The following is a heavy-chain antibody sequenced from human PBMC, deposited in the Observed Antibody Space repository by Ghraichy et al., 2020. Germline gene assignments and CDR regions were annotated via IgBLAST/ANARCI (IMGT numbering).Heavy chain of an antibody. CDR2: ISASGSTV. J-gene: IGHJ4*02. Sequence: GESLRLSCEASKFTFSSIEMNWVRQAPGKGLEWISYISASGSTVYYADSVKGRFTTSRDNAEKTLYLQMNGLRDEDTAVYYCARDPPRLPFLQWLSDWGQGSLVTVSS. CDR3: ARDPPRLPFLQWLSD. D-gene: IGHD3-3*01. CDR1: KFTFSSIE. V-gene: IGHV3-48*03.